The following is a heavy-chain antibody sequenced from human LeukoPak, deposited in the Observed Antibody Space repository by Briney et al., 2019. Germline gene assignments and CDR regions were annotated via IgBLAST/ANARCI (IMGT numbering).Heavy chain of an antibody. Sequence: GGSLRLSCAASGFTVSSNYMSWVRQAPGKGLEWVSVIYSGGSTYYADSVKGRFTISRDNSKNTLYLQMNSLRAEDTAVYYCASPSVGYDFWSGFRCYYYMDVWGKGTTVTVSS. CDR3: ASPSVGYDFWSGFRCYYYMDV. V-gene: IGHV3-66*02. CDR2: IYSGGST. J-gene: IGHJ6*03. CDR1: GFTVSSNY. D-gene: IGHD3-3*01.